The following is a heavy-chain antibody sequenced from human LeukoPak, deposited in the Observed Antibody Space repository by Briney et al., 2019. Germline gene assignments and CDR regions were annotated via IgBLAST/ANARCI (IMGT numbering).Heavy chain of an antibody. CDR3: ARYDFRSGNFWFDY. J-gene: IGHJ4*02. D-gene: IGHD3-3*01. Sequence: GASVKVSCKASGGTFSSYAISWVRQAPGQGLEWMGGIIPIFGTANYAQKFQGRVTITADESTSTAYMELSSLRSEDTAVYYCARYDFRSGNFWFDYWGQGTLVTVSS. CDR1: GGTFSSYA. V-gene: IGHV1-69*13. CDR2: IIPIFGTA.